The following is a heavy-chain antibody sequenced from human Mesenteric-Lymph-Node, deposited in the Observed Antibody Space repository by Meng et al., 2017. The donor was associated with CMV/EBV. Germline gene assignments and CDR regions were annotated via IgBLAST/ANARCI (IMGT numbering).Heavy chain of an antibody. V-gene: IGHV4-4*02. J-gene: IGHJ4*02. CDR2: IYHSGST. CDR3: ARSPSSGWYMGSVDY. D-gene: IGHD6-19*01. CDR1: GGSSSRSNW. Sequence: GGSSSRSNWWSWVRQPPGKGLEWIGEIYHSGSTNYNPSLKSRVTISVDKSKNQFSLKLTSVTAADTAVYYCARSPSSGWYMGSVDYWGQGTLVTVSS.